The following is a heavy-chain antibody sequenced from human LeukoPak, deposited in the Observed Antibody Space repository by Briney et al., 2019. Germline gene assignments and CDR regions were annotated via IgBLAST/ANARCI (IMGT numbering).Heavy chain of an antibody. Sequence: PSETQSLTCTVSSGSISTYYWSWIRQSPGKGPEWIGYIHNGGSTKYNPSLKSRVTMSMDYSKNQFSLSVTSVTAADTAIYYCWKTDIYFNPIDYWGPGSLVTVSS. CDR1: SGSISTYY. V-gene: IGHV4-59*03. J-gene: IGHJ4*02. CDR3: WKTDIYFNPIDY. CDR2: IHNGGST. D-gene: IGHD3-9*01.